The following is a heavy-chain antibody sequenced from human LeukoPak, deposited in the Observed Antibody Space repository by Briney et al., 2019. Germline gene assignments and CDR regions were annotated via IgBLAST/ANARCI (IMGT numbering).Heavy chain of an antibody. CDR3: ARGRQEISMILVVMTGVSYYLDV. CDR1: GGSFSGYY. CDR2: INPSGST. D-gene: IGHD3-22*01. V-gene: IGHV4-34*01. J-gene: IGHJ6*03. Sequence: SETLSLTCAVYGGSFSGYYWTWIRQSPGKGLEWIGEINPSGSTYYNPSLKSRLTISRDTSKNQISLRLSSVTAADTAVYYCARGRQEISMILVVMTGVSYYLDVWGKGTTVTVSS.